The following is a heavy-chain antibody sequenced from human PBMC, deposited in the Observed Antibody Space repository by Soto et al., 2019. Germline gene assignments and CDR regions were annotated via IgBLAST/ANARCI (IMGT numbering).Heavy chain of an antibody. D-gene: IGHD6-6*01. Sequence: PGGSLRLSCAASGFTFSSYSMNWVRQAPGKGLEWVSYISSSSSTIYYADSVKGRFTISRDNAKNSLYLQMNSLRDEDTAVYYCARPEYSSSSYGMDFWGQGTMVTVSS. CDR2: ISSSSSTI. CDR1: GFTFSSYS. CDR3: ARPEYSSSSYGMDF. J-gene: IGHJ6*02. V-gene: IGHV3-48*02.